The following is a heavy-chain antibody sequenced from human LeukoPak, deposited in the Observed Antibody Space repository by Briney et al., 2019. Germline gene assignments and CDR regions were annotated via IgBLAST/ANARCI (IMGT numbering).Heavy chain of an antibody. CDR1: GGSFSGYY. J-gene: IGHJ6*03. CDR2: IYYSGST. D-gene: IGHD2-2*01. Sequence: SETLSLTCAVYGGSFSGYYWSWIRQPPGKGLEWIGYIYYSGSTNYNPSLKSRVTISVDTSKNQFSLKLSSVTAADTAVYYCARGVVPAAKYYYYMDVWGKGTTVTVSS. V-gene: IGHV4-59*01. CDR3: ARGVVPAAKYYYYMDV.